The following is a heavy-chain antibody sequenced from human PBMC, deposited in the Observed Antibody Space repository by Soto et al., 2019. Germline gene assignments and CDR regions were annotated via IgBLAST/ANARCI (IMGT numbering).Heavy chain of an antibody. V-gene: IGHV3-48*01. CDR3: ARDRIAVAGTQFDY. CDR1: GFTFSSYS. J-gene: IGHJ4*02. CDR2: ISSSSSTI. D-gene: IGHD6-19*01. Sequence: PGGSLRLSCAASGFTFSSYSMNWVRQAPGKGLEWVSYISSSSSTIYYADSVKGRFTISRDNAKNSLYLQMNSLRAEDTAVYYCARDRIAVAGTQFDYWGQGTLVTVSS.